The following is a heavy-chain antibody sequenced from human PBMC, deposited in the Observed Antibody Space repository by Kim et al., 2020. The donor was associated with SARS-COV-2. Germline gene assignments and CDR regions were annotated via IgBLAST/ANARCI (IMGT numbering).Heavy chain of an antibody. J-gene: IGHJ5*02. CDR1: GYSFTSYW. Sequence: GESLKISCKGSGYSFTSYWIGWVRQMPGKGLEWMGIIYPGDSDTRYSPSFQGQVTISADKSISTAYLQWSSLKASDTAMYYCARAQLGGTIAVAAHRGNWFDPWGQGTLVTVSS. V-gene: IGHV5-51*01. CDR3: ARAQLGGTIAVAAHRGNWFDP. CDR2: IYPGDSDT. D-gene: IGHD6-19*01.